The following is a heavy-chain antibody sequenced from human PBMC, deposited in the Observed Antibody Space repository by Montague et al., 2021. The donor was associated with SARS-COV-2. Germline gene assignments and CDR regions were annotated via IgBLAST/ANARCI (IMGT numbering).Heavy chain of an antibody. D-gene: IGHD6-19*01. J-gene: IGHJ4*02. Sequence: SETLSLTCTVSGGSISSPDYYWGWIRQSPGKGLEWIGSISYAGRTYYNPSLRSRVSFSMDTSKNHFSLSLNSVTAADTAVYYCARDRGSRLPSFFDCWGQGILVTVSS. CDR3: ARDRGSRLPSFFDC. CDR1: GGSISSPDYY. V-gene: IGHV4-39*02. CDR2: ISYAGRT.